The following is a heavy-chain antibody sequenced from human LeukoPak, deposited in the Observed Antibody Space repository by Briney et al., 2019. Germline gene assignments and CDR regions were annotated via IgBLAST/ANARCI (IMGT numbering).Heavy chain of an antibody. CDR1: GFTSRGYG. CDR3: ARVQSYSNSPLHS. Sequence: GGSLRLSCAASGFTSRGYGMHWVRQSPGKGLEWVAFIQYDGAHSYYADSVKGRFTISRDSSENTLYLQMNSLRPEDTAVYYCARVQSYSNSPLHSWGQGTLVTVSS. D-gene: IGHD6-6*01. CDR2: IQYDGAHS. V-gene: IGHV3-30*02. J-gene: IGHJ4*02.